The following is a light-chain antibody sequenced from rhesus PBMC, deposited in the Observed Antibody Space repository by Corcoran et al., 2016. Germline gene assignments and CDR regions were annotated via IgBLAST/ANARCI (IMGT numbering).Light chain of an antibody. Sequence: DIQMTQSPSSLSASVGDRVTITCRASENVNNYLNWYQQKQGKAPKLLIYKASTLQSGVPSGFRGNGSVTDDTFTISSLQPEDVATYYCQHGYGPPYNFGQGTKVEIK. V-gene: IGKV1-74*01. CDR3: QHGYGPPYN. CDR2: KAS. J-gene: IGKJ2*01. CDR1: ENVNNY.